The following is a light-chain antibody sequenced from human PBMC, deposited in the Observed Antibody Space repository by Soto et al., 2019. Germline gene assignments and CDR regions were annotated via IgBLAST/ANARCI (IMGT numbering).Light chain of an antibody. CDR2: VND. V-gene: IGLV1-44*01. J-gene: IGLJ1*01. CDR1: SSNMGTNT. CDR3: VAWDDSLKGHV. Sequence: QSVLTQPPSASGTPGQRVTISCSGGSSNMGTNTVSWYQQVPGTAPKVLIYVNDQRPTVVPDRCSGSNSVTSASRAISGLLTEDVAEYYCVAWDDSLKGHVFGPGAKLTVL.